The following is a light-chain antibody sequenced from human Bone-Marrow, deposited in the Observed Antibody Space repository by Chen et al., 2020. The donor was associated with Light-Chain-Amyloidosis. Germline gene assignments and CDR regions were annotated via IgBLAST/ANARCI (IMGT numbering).Light chain of an antibody. V-gene: IGKV3-15*01. CDR1: QSVSSN. CDR3: QQYDNWPPYT. CDR2: GAS. Sequence: EIVMTQSPATPSVSPGERATLSCRASQSVSSNLAWYQQKPGQAPRLLIYGASTRATGIPARISGSGSGTEFTLTISSLQSEDSAVYYCQQYDNWPPYTFGQGTKLEIK. J-gene: IGKJ2*01.